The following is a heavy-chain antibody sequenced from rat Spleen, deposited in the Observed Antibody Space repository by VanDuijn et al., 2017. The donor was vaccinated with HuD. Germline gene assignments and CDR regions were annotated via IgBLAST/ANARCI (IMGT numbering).Heavy chain of an antibody. V-gene: IGHV3-3*01. CDR3: VRRHYGYTDYFDY. Sequence: EVQLQESGPGLVKPSQSLSLTCSVTGYSITSSYRWNWIRKFPGNKLEWMGYINGAGSTNYNPSLKSRISITRDTSKNQVFLQVNSVTTEDTATYYCVRRHYGYTDYFDYWGQGVMVTVSS. J-gene: IGHJ2*01. D-gene: IGHD1-9*01. CDR2: INGAGST. CDR1: GYSITSSYR.